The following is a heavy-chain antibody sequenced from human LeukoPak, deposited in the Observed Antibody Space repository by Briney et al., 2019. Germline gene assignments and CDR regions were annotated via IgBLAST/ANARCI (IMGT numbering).Heavy chain of an antibody. V-gene: IGHV1-2*02. Sequence: ASVKVSCKASGYTFTGYYMHWVRQAPGQGLEWMGWIKPNSGGTNYAQKFQGRATMTRDTSITTAYMELSRLRSDDTAVYYCARDGHDSSGYYEDYWGQGTLVTVSS. CDR2: IKPNSGGT. CDR3: ARDGHDSSGYYEDY. D-gene: IGHD3-22*01. CDR1: GYTFTGYY. J-gene: IGHJ4*02.